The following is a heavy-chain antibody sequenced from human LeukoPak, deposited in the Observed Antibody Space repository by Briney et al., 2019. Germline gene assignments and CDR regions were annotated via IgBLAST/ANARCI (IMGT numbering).Heavy chain of an antibody. CDR2: IFYSGST. CDR1: GGSISSYC. V-gene: IGHV4-59*12. Sequence: SETLSLTCTVSGGSISSYCWSWIRQPPGKGLEWIGYIFYSGSTNYNPSLKSRVTISVDTSKNQFSLKLSSVTAADTAVYYCARSFTRARGVNWFDPWGQGTLVTVSS. CDR3: ARSFTRARGVNWFDP. D-gene: IGHD3-3*01. J-gene: IGHJ5*02.